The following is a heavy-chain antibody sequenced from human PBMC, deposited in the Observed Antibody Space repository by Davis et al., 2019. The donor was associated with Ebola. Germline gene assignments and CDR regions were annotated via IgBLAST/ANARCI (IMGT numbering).Heavy chain of an antibody. D-gene: IGHD5-18*01. Sequence: PGGSLRLSCAASGFTFSSYWMSWVRQAPGKGLEWVANIKQDGSEKYYVDSVKGRFTISRDNAKNSPYLQMNSLRAEDTAVYYCARDPYGYLKYYFDYWGQGTLVTVSS. CDR1: GFTFSSYW. V-gene: IGHV3-7*03. J-gene: IGHJ4*02. CDR2: IKQDGSEK. CDR3: ARDPYGYLKYYFDY.